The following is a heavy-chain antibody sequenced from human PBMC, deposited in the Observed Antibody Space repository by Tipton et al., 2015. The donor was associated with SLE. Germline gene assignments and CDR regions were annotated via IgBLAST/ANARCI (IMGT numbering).Heavy chain of an antibody. CDR1: GFIFSSYG. CDR2: IWYDGSNK. J-gene: IGHJ4*02. Sequence: SLRLSCAASGFIFSSYGMHWVRQAPGKGLEWVAVIWYDGSNKYYADSVKGRFTISRDNSKNTLYLQMNSLRAEDTAVYYCAKEPWAAAGIDYWGQGTLVTVSS. D-gene: IGHD6-13*01. V-gene: IGHV3-30*18. CDR3: AKEPWAAAGIDY.